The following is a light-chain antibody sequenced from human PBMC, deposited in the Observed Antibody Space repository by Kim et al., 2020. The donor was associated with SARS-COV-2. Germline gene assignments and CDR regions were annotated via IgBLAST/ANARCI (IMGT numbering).Light chain of an antibody. CDR1: QSILYSSNNKNY. V-gene: IGKV4-1*01. Sequence: ATINCKSSQSILYSSNNKNYLAWYQQKPGQPPKLLIYWASTRESGVPDRFSGSGSGTDFTLTISSLQAEDVAVYYCQQYYRVPPYTFGQGTKLEI. J-gene: IGKJ2*01. CDR2: WAS. CDR3: QQYYRVPPYT.